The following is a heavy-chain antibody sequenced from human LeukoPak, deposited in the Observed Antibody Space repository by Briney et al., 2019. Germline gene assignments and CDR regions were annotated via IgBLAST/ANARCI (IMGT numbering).Heavy chain of an antibody. J-gene: IGHJ5*02. CDR2: IHTSGTM. CDR1: GGSVSTGSYY. CDR3: ARVYDFWSGYSRPNNWFDP. V-gene: IGHV4-61*09. D-gene: IGHD3-3*01. Sequence: SETLSLTCTVSGGSVSTGSYYWSWIRQPAGRGLEWIGHIHTSGTMNYNASLKSRVRISVETSKNQFSLRLSSVTAADTAVYYCARVYDFWSGYSRPNNWFDPWGQGTLVTVSS.